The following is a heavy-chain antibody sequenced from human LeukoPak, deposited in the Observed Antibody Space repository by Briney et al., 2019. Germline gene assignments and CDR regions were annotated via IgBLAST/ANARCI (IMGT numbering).Heavy chain of an antibody. CDR2: INHSGST. J-gene: IGHJ6*04. Sequence: PSETLSLTCAVYGGSFSGYYWSWIRQPPGKGLEGFGEINHSGSTNYNPSLKSRVTISVDTSKNQFSLKLSSVTAADTAVYYCASSGSIWGYYYYYGMDVWGKGTTVTVSS. CDR3: ASSGSIWGYYYYYGMDV. D-gene: IGHD7-27*01. V-gene: IGHV4-34*01. CDR1: GGSFSGYY.